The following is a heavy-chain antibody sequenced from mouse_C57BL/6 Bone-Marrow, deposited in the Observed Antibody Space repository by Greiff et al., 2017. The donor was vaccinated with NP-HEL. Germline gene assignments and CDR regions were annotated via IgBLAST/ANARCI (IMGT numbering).Heavy chain of an antibody. CDR2: IWRGGST. D-gene: IGHD1-1*01. J-gene: IGHJ1*03. V-gene: IGHV2-5*01. Sequence: VKLMESGPGLVQPSQSLSITCTVSGFSLTSYGVHWVRQSPGKGLEWLGVIWRGGSTDYNAAFMSRLSITKDNSKSQVFFKMNSLQADDTAIYYCAKKGYYGRGWYFDVWGTGTTVTVSS. CDR3: AKKGYYGRGWYFDV. CDR1: GFSLTSYG.